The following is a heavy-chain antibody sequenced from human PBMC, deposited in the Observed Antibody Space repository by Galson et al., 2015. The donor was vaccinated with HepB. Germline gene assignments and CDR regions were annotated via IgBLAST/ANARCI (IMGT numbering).Heavy chain of an antibody. Sequence: SENLSLTCTVSGGSISNYYWTWIRQPPGKGLEWIGYIYYNGSTTYNPSLKSRVTISVDTSKNQFFLKLSCVTAADTAVYFRARVIRFGGVIRTSSHGMDVWGQGTTVTVSS. CDR1: GGSISNYY. V-gene: IGHV4-59*01. D-gene: IGHD3-16*02. J-gene: IGHJ6*02. CDR3: ARVIRFGGVIRTSSHGMDV. CDR2: IYYNGST.